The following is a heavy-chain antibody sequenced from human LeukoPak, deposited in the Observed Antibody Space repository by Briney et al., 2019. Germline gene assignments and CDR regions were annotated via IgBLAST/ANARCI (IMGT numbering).Heavy chain of an antibody. CDR3: ARAYSGSHGYFDY. J-gene: IGHJ4*02. CDR2: IYYSGST. CDR1: GGSISSYY. Sequence: PSETLSLTCTVSGGSISSYYWSWIRQPPGKGLEWIGYIYYSGSTNYNPSLKSRVTISVDTSKNQFSLKLSSVTAAGTAVYYCARAYSGSHGYFDYWGQGTLVTVSS. D-gene: IGHD1-26*01. V-gene: IGHV4-59*01.